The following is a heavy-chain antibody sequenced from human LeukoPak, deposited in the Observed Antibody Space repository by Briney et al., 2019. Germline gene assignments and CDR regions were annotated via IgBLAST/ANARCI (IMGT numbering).Heavy chain of an antibody. J-gene: IGHJ4*02. CDR1: GDSISSSDYY. CDR2: IYYSGST. V-gene: IGHV4-39*01. Sequence: SGTPSLTRTVSGDSISSSDYYWGWIRQPPGKGLERIGRIYYSGSTYYNPSLKSRVNISVDTSNNNQFSLKLSSVTAADTAVYYCARRASLCCRFDSWGQGTLVTVSS. CDR3: ARRASLCCRFDS. D-gene: IGHD2-15*01.